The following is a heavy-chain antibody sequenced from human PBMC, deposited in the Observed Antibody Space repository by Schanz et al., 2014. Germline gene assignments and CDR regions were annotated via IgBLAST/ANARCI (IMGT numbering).Heavy chain of an antibody. D-gene: IGHD1-1*01. CDR1: GGSISSVSYY. Sequence: QVQLQESGPGLVKPSQTLSLTCTVSGGSISSVSYYWNWIRQPAGKGLEWSGRIYTSGSTNYNPSHKSRVTISLDTAKNEFSLTRTSLTAADTAVYYCARDTTWRLDLWGRGTLVTVSS. CDR3: ARDTTWRLDL. CDR2: IYTSGST. V-gene: IGHV4-61*02. J-gene: IGHJ2*01.